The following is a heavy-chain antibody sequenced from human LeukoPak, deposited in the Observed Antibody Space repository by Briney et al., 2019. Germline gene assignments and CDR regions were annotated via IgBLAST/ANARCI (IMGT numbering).Heavy chain of an antibody. CDR3: AKLSLSGRSQSADY. V-gene: IGHV3-53*01. CDR1: GFTVDSNY. CDR2: IYTGGNT. D-gene: IGHD3-10*01. Sequence: GGSLRLSCAASGFTVDSNYLSWVRQAPGKGLEWVSTIYTGGNTYYAASVKGRFTISRDNSKNTLFLQMNSLRAEDTAVYYCAKLSLSGRSQSADYWGQGTLVTVSS. J-gene: IGHJ4*02.